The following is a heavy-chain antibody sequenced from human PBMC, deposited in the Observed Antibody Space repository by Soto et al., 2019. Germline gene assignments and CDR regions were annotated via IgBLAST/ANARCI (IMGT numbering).Heavy chain of an antibody. CDR3: ARDNGMAGSFDP. D-gene: IGHD2-8*01. CDR2: ISIGSSTI. J-gene: IGHJ5*02. Sequence: EVQLVESGGGLVQTGGSLRLSCVASGFTFSTYSMNWVRQTPGKGLEWVSYISIGSSTIYDADSVKGRFTISRDNAKNSMYLQMNSLRDEDTAVYYCARDNGMAGSFDPWGQGTLVTVSS. CDR1: GFTFSTYS. V-gene: IGHV3-48*02.